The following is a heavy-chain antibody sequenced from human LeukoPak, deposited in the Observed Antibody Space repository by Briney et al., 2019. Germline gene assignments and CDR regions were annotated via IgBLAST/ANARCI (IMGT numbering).Heavy chain of an antibody. D-gene: IGHD3-10*01. J-gene: IGHJ5*02. CDR2: IYPGDSDT. V-gene: IGHV5-51*01. CDR3: AAGELWFGEPRWFDP. CDR1: GYIFSDFW. Sequence: GESLKISCKGSGYIFSDFWIVWVRQMPGKGLEWMGIIYPGDSDTRYSPSFQGQVTISVDKSISTAYLQWTSLKASDTAMYYCAAGELWFGEPRWFDPWGQGTLVTVSS.